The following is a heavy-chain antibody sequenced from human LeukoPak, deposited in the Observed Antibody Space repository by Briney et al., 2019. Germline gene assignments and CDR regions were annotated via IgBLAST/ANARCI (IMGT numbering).Heavy chain of an antibody. J-gene: IGHJ4*02. V-gene: IGHV3-53*01. CDR2: LYSAGST. CDR3: ASGGTGARKFYSDPFHH. D-gene: IGHD2-15*01. Sequence: GGSLRLSCAASGFIVSSNYMSWVRQAPGKGLEWVSILYSAGSTYYADPVRGRFSISRDTSKNTVSLQMNSLTVEDTAVYYCASGGTGARKFYSDPFHHWGQGTLVTVSS. CDR1: GFIVSSNY.